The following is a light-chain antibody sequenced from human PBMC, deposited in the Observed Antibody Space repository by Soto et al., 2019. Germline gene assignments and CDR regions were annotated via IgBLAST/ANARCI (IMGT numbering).Light chain of an antibody. CDR2: SNN. V-gene: IGLV1-44*01. J-gene: IGLJ2*01. Sequence: QSVLTQPPSVSGTPGQTVTISCSGRSSNIGSKSVQWYQQLPETAPKLLIYSNNQRPSGVPDRFSGSKSGTSASLAISGLQSEDEAHYYCGAWDDTLNVLVFGGGTKVTVL. CDR3: GAWDDTLNVLV. CDR1: SSNIGSKS.